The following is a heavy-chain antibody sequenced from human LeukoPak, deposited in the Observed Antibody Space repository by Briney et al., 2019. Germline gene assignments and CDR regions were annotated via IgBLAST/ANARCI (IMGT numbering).Heavy chain of an antibody. D-gene: IGHD1-26*01. Sequence: PGESLQISCKGSGSSFTSYWIGWVRQMPGKGLEWMGIIYPGDSDTRYSPSLQGQVTISADKSISTAYLQWSSLKASDTAMYYCARLLGATFYNWFDPWGQGTLVTVSS. CDR1: GSSFTSYW. CDR2: IYPGDSDT. V-gene: IGHV5-51*01. J-gene: IGHJ5*02. CDR3: ARLLGATFYNWFDP.